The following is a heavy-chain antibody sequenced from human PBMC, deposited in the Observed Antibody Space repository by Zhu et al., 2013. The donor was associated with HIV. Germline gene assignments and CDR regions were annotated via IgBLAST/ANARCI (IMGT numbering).Heavy chain of an antibody. CDR2: INPKTGVA. CDR1: GYTFTGWY. Sequence: QVQLVQSGAEVKKPGASVRVSCKASGYTFTGWYLHWVRQAPGQGLEWMGWINPKTGVANYAQKFQARGVTMTRDSSIGTAYMELSSLTSDDTATYYCAPLSLSAGLEYWGQGNPGYPSPQ. CDR3: APLSLSAGLEY. V-gene: IGHV1-2*02. D-gene: IGHD6-13*01. J-gene: IGHJ4*01.